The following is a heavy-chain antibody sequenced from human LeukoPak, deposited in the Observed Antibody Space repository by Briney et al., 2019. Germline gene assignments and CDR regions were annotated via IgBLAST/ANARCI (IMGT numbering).Heavy chain of an antibody. D-gene: IGHD3-22*01. Sequence: ASVKVSCKASGYSFTNYDINWVRQAPGQGLEWMGWINPNSGGTNYAQKFQGRVTMTRDTSISTAYMELRSLRSDDTAVYYCASSYYDSSGYYEGGRWGQGTLVTVSS. V-gene: IGHV1-2*02. CDR2: INPNSGGT. CDR3: ASSYYDSSGYYEGGR. CDR1: GYSFTNYD. J-gene: IGHJ4*02.